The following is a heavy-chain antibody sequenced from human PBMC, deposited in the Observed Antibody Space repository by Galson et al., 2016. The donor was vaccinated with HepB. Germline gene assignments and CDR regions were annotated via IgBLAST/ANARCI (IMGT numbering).Heavy chain of an antibody. CDR2: ISYDGTKI. D-gene: IGHD5-18*01. CDR1: GFTFSNYA. CDR3: AREASYVNVLDH. V-gene: IGHV3-30*04. J-gene: IGHJ4*02. Sequence: SLRLSCAVSGFTFSNYAMSWVRQAPGKGLDWVASISYDGTKINYADSVKGRFTISRDNSKNTVSLQMNSLRVDDTAVFYCAREASYVNVLDHWGQGTLATVSS.